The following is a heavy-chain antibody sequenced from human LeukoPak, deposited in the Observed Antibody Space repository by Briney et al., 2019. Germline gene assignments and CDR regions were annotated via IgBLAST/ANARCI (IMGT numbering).Heavy chain of an antibody. CDR3: ARRALTGDFVRFDY. J-gene: IGHJ4*02. Sequence: GASVKVSCKASGYTSTGYYMHWVRQAPGQGLEWMGWINPNSGGTNYAQKFQGRVTMTRDTSTSTAYMELSRLRSDDTAVYYCARRALTGDFVRFDYWGQGTLVTVSS. CDR2: INPNSGGT. V-gene: IGHV1-2*02. D-gene: IGHD7-27*01. CDR1: GYTSTGYY.